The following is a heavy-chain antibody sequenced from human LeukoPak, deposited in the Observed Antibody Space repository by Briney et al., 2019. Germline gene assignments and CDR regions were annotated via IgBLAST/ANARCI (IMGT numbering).Heavy chain of an antibody. CDR3: ASLNWGYAPPNDY. V-gene: IGHV4-34*01. J-gene: IGHJ4*02. CDR2: INHSGST. D-gene: IGHD7-27*01. Sequence: SETLSLTCAVYGGSFSGYYWSWIRQPPGKGLEWIGEINHSGSTNYNPSLKSRVTISVDTSKNQFSLKLSSVTAAGTAVYYCASLNWGYAPPNDYWGQGTLVTVSS. CDR1: GGSFSGYY.